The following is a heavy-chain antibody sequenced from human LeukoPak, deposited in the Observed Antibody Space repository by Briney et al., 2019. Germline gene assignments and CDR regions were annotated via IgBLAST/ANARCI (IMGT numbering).Heavy chain of an antibody. V-gene: IGHV4-59*11. CDR2: IYYSGST. J-gene: IGHJ4*02. CDR3: ARDPQQQLVRLEGFDY. D-gene: IGHD6-13*01. Sequence: SGTLSLPCTVPGGSISSHYWSWIRPPPGKGLEGIGYIYYSGSTNYNPSLKSRVTISVDTSKNQFSLKLSSVTAADTAVYYCARDPQQQLVRLEGFDYWGQGTLVTVSS. CDR1: GGSISSHY.